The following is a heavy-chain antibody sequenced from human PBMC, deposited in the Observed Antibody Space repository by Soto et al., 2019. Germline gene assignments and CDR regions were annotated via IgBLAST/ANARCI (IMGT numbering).Heavy chain of an antibody. Sequence: ASVKVSCKTSGYTFTNYGISWVRQAPGQGLEWMGWISAHTGNTNYAQKFQGRVTMTTDTSTSTAYMEPRSLESDATAVYYWARVPGCNSSWWRHTAFAIWGQGTMVTVSS. D-gene: IGHD6-13*01. V-gene: IGHV1-18*01. CDR2: ISAHTGNT. CDR3: ARVPGCNSSWWRHTAFAI. CDR1: GYTFTNYG. J-gene: IGHJ3*02.